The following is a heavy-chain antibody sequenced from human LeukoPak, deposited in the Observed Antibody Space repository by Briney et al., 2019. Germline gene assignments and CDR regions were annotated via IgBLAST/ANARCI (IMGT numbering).Heavy chain of an antibody. CDR3: ARDWGYDSSGYSSVY. CDR2: ISSSSSTI. Sequence: PGGSLRLSCAASGFTFSSYSMNWVRQAPGKGLEWVSYISSSSSTIYYADSVKGRFTISRDNAKNSLYLQMNSLRDEDTAVYYCARDWGYDSSGYSSVYWGQGTLVTVSS. V-gene: IGHV3-48*02. CDR1: GFTFSSYS. D-gene: IGHD3-22*01. J-gene: IGHJ4*02.